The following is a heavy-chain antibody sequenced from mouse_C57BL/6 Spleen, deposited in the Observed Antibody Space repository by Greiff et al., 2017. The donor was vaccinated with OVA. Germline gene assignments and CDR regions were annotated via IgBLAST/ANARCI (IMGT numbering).Heavy chain of an antibody. V-gene: IGHV5-4*01. J-gene: IGHJ3*01. CDR3: ARDHDGYYGFAY. D-gene: IGHD2-3*01. CDR1: GFTFSSYA. CDR2: ISDGGSYT. Sequence: EVKVVESGGGLVKPGGSLKLSCAASGFTFSSYAMSWVRQTPEKRLEWVATISDGGSYTYYPDNVKGRFTISRDNAKNNLYLQMSHLKSEDTAMYYCARDHDGYYGFAYWGQGTLVTVSA.